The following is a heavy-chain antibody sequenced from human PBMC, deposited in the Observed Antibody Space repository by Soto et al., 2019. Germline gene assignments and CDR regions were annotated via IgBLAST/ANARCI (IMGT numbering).Heavy chain of an antibody. CDR2: MNPNSGNT. D-gene: IGHD3-22*01. J-gene: IGHJ4*02. CDR1: GYTYTSYD. CDR3: ARGISYYYESSGPSDY. Sequence: QVQLVQSGAEVKKPGASVKVSCKASGYTYTSYDINWVRQATGQGLEWMGWMNPNSGNTGYAQKFQGRVTMTRNTSISTEYMELSSLRSEDTAVYYCARGISYYYESSGPSDYWGQGTLVTVSS. V-gene: IGHV1-8*01.